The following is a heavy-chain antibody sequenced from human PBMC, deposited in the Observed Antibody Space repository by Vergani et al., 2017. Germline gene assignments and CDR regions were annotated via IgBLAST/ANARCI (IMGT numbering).Heavy chain of an antibody. Sequence: QVQLVQSGAEVKKPGASVKVSCKASGYTFTSYDTNWVRQATGQGPEWMGWMNPNSGNTGYAQKFQGRVTMTSNTSLSTAYRDLRSLRADDTAVYYCARDPHVAVASIAKYGMDVWVQGTTVTVSS. J-gene: IGHJ6*02. CDR2: MNPNSGNT. CDR1: GYTFTSYD. V-gene: IGHV1-8*01. CDR3: ARDPHVAVASIAKYGMDV. D-gene: IGHD6-19*01.